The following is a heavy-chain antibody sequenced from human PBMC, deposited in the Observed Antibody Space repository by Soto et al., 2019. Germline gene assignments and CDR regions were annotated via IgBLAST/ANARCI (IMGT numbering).Heavy chain of an antibody. CDR1: GYTFTSYG. D-gene: IGHD3-10*01. J-gene: IGHJ6*02. CDR3: ARPYGSGSYPEYYYYYYGMDV. CDR2: ISAYNGNT. Sequence: ASVKVSCKASGYTFTSYGISWVRQAPGQGLEWMGWISAYNGNTNYAQKPQGRVTMTTDTSTSTAYMELRSLRSDDTALYYCARPYGSGSYPEYYYYYYGMDVWGQGTTVTVSS. V-gene: IGHV1-18*01.